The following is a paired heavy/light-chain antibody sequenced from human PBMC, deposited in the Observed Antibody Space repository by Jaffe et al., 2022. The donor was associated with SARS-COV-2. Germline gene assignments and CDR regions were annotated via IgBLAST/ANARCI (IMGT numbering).Light chain of an antibody. CDR3: QQYNSYPTWT. CDR1: QNINSW. Sequence: DIQMTQSPSNLSASVGDRVTITCRASQNINSWLAWYQQKPGKAPRLLIYKASSLKSGVPSRFSGSGSGTEFALTISSLQPDDFATYYCQQYNSYPTWTFGQGTKVEVK. CDR2: KAS. J-gene: IGKJ1*01. V-gene: IGKV1-5*03.
Heavy chain of an antibody. J-gene: IGHJ6*02. V-gene: IGHV3-53*01. CDR2: IYSGGRT. CDR1: GFSVSSNY. Sequence: EVQLVESGGGLIQPGGSLRLSCAASGFSVSSNYISWVRQAPGKGLEWVSVIYSGGRTEYADSVKGRFTISRDNFKNTLYLQMDSLRVEDTAVYYCARPEGDYYYYAMDVWGQGTTVTVSS. CDR3: ARPEGDYYYYAMDV.